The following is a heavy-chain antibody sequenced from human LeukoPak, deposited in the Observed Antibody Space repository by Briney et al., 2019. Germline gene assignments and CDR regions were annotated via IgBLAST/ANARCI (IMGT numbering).Heavy chain of an antibody. CDR3: ARDYRVGCTSDDCYPIDY. CDR2: ISYEASNQ. CDR1: GFTFSSHA. V-gene: IGHV3-30*01. D-gene: IGHD2-21*02. J-gene: IGHJ4*02. Sequence: WRSLRLSCAASGFTFSSHARHWVRQAPGKGLEWVAVISYEASNQYYADSVRGRFTISRDNSKNPLSLQMNSLRDEDTALYYCARDYRVGCTSDDCYPIDYWGQGTLVTVSS.